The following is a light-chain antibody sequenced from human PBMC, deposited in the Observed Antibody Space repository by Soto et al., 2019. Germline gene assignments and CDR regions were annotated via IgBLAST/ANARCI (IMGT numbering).Light chain of an antibody. V-gene: IGLV1-40*01. J-gene: IGLJ3*02. CDR1: SSNIGAGYD. CDR3: QSFDRSLTAWV. Sequence: QAVLTQPPSVSGAPGQRVTISCTGSSSNIGAGYDVHWYQQLPGTAPTLLISGNTDRPSGVPDRFPGSKSGTSASLAITGLQTEDEADYYCQSFDRSLTAWVFGGGTKLTVL. CDR2: GNT.